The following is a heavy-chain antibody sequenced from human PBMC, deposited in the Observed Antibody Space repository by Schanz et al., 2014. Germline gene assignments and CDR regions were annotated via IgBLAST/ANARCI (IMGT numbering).Heavy chain of an antibody. V-gene: IGHV3-23*01. J-gene: IGHJ4*02. CDR1: GFTFSTYA. CDR2: ISGSGGST. D-gene: IGHD6-13*01. Sequence: EVKLLESGGTLVRPGGSLRLSCAASGFTFSTYAMAWVRQAPGKGLEWVSAISGSGGSTYYADSVKGRFTISRDNSKNTLYLQMNSLRAGDAAVYYCARGLIAAAGGAFDYWGQGTLVIVSS. CDR3: ARGLIAAAGGAFDY.